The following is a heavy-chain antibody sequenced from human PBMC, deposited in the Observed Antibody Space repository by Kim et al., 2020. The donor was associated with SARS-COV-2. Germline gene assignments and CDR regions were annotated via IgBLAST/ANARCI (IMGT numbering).Heavy chain of an antibody. V-gene: IGHV4-4*07. J-gene: IGHJ2*01. CDR3: ARGRLEHYWYFDL. D-gene: IGHD1-1*01. Sequence: YTPSLKRRVTMSVETSTNQFSLKLSSVTAADTAVYYCARGRLEHYWYFDLWGRGTLVTVSS.